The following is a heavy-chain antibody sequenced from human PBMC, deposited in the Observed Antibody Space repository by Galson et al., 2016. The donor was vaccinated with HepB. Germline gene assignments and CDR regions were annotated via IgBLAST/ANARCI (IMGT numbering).Heavy chain of an antibody. CDR2: ISGRNGDR. CDR3: AREGGLGV. CDR1: GYTFSTYG. Sequence: SVKVSCKASGYTFSTYGFSWVRQAPGQGLEWMGWISGRNGDRNYAQKFQGRVTMTTDTSTSTAYMEVRSLRSDDTAVYYCAREGGLGVWGQGTLVTVAS. D-gene: IGHD3-3*01. J-gene: IGHJ4*02. V-gene: IGHV1-18*01.